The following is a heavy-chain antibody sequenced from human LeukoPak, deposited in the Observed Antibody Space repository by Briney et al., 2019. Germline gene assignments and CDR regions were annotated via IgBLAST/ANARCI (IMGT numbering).Heavy chain of an antibody. CDR3: ARDHTIFGVVIVNWFDP. D-gene: IGHD3-3*01. V-gene: IGHV1-69*13. Sequence: SVKVSCKASGGTFSSYAFSWVRQAPGQGLEWMGGIIPIFGTANYAQKFQGRVTIELSSLRSEDTAVYYCARDHTIFGVVIVNWFDPWGQGTLVTVSS. CDR1: GGTFSSYA. CDR2: IIPIFGTA. J-gene: IGHJ5*02.